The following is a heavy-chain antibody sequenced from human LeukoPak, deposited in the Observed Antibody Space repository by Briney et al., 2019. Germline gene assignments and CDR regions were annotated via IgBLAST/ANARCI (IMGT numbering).Heavy chain of an antibody. CDR2: IYYSGST. CDR3: ARGVVVTAPLLDY. J-gene: IGHJ4*02. D-gene: IGHD2-21*02. Sequence: SETLSLTCTVSGGSISSGGYYWSWIRQHPGKGLEWIGYIYYSGSTYYNPSLKSRVTISVDTSKNQFSLKLSSVTAADTAVYYCARGVVVTAPLLDYWGQGTLVTVSS. CDR1: GGSISSGGYY. V-gene: IGHV4-31*03.